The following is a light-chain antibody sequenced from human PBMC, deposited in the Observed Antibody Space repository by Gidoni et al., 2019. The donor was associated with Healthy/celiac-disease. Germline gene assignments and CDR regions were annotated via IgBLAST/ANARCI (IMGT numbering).Light chain of an antibody. CDR1: QSISSY. CDR3: QQSYSTRFT. Sequence: IQMTQSPSSLSASVRDRVTITCRASQSISSYLNWYQQKPGKAPKLLIYAASSLQSGVPSRFSGSGSGTDFTLTISSLQPEDFATYYCQQSYSTRFTFGPGTKVDIK. V-gene: IGKV1-39*01. CDR2: AAS. J-gene: IGKJ3*01.